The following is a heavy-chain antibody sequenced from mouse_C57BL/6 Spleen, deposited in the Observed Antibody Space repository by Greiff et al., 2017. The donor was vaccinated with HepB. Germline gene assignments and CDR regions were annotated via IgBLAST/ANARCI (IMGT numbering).Heavy chain of an antibody. Sequence: QVQLQQPGAELVRPGSSVKLSCKASGYTFPSYWMHWVKQRPIQGLEWIGNIDPSDSETHYNQKFKDKATLTVDKSSSTAYMQLSSLTSEDSAVYYCAGGGYYYGSSYFYFDYWGQGTTLTVSS. CDR1: GYTFPSYW. CDR3: AGGGYYYGSSYFYFDY. J-gene: IGHJ2*01. CDR2: IDPSDSET. V-gene: IGHV1-52*01. D-gene: IGHD1-1*01.